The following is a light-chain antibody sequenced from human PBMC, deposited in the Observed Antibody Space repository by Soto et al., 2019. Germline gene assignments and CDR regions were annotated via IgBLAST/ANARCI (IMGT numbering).Light chain of an antibody. V-gene: IGKV1-5*03. J-gene: IGKJ1*01. CDR3: QQYYSYPPWT. CDR2: KAS. Sequence: DIQMTQSPSTLSASVGDRVTITCRASQTINSGLAWYQQKPGKAPKLLIYKASYLQSWVPSTFSGSGSGTEFTLTISSLQPDDFATYYCQQYYSYPPWTFGQGTKVDIK. CDR1: QTINSG.